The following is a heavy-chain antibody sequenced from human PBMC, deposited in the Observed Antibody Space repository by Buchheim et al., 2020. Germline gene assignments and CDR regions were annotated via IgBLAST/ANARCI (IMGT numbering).Heavy chain of an antibody. CDR1: GFTFSSYG. V-gene: IGHV3-33*01. Sequence: QVQLVESGGGVVQPGRSLRLSCAASGFTFSSYGMHWVRQAPGKGLEWVAVIWYDGSNKYYADSVKGRFTISRDNSKNTLYLQMNRLRAEDTAVYYCATGGNEVYYYYYGMDVWGQGTT. CDR2: IWYDGSNK. CDR3: ATGGNEVYYYYYGMDV. D-gene: IGHD4-23*01. J-gene: IGHJ6*02.